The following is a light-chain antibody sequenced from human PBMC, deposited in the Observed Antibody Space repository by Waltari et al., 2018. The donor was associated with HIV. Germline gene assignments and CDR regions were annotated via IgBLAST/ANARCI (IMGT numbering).Light chain of an antibody. J-gene: IGLJ2*01. V-gene: IGLV3-21*02. CDR3: QVWDSSSDVV. Sequence: SYVLTQPPSVSVAPGQTARITCGGNNIGSKSVHWYQQKPGQAPVLVVYDDRDRPSGIPERFSGSNSGNTATLTISRVEAGDEADNYCQVWDSSSDVVFGGGTKLTVL. CDR2: DDR. CDR1: NIGSKS.